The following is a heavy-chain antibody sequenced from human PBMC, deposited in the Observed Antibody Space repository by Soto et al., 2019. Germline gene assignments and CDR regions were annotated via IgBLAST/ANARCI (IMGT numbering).Heavy chain of an antibody. CDR1: VLTFSNYI. Sequence: PGGSLRLSCAASVLTFSNYIMHWVRQAPGKGLEWVAFISYDGSNKDYADSVKGRFTISRDNSKNTLYLQLSSLRPEDTAVYYCAGGDTYYAMGVWGQGTTVTVSS. D-gene: IGHD5-18*01. V-gene: IGHV3-30-3*01. CDR3: AGGDTYYAMGV. CDR2: ISYDGSNK. J-gene: IGHJ6*02.